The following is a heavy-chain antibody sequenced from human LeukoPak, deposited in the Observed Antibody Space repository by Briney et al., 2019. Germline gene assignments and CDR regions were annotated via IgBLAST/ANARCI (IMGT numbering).Heavy chain of an antibody. CDR1: GFTFSSYG. J-gene: IGHJ4*02. V-gene: IGHV3-30*02. D-gene: IGHD3-22*01. Sequence: GGSLRLSCAASGFTFSSYGMHWVRQAPGKGLEWVAFIRYDGSNKYYAGSVKGRFTISRDNAKNSLYLQMNSLRAEDTAVYYCARGRFNYDSSGYSSFYHWGQGTLVTVSS. CDR2: IRYDGSNK. CDR3: ARGRFNYDSSGYSSFYH.